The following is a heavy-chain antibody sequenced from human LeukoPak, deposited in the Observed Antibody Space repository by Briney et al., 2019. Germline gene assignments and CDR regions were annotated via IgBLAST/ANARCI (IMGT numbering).Heavy chain of an antibody. D-gene: IGHD3-22*01. CDR1: GGSFSGYY. CDR3: ARAPLTYYYDSSGYYRDAFDI. V-gene: IGHV4-34*01. J-gene: IGHJ3*02. CDR2: INHSGST. Sequence: SETLSLTCAVYGGSFSGYYWSWIRQPPGKGLEWIGEINHSGSTNYNPSLKSRVTISVDTSKNQFSLKLSSVTAADTAVYYCARAPLTYYYDSSGYYRDAFDIWGQGTMVTVSS.